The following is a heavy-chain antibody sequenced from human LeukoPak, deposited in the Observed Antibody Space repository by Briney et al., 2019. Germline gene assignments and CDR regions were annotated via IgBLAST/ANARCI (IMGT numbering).Heavy chain of an antibody. CDR3: LRARNYFGGNDSYYFDY. J-gene: IGHJ4*02. Sequence: SLRLSCSASGFKFNDYAMHWVRQVPGKGLQWVSGLSWDGSNIIYADSVRGRFTVSRDNDKNSLYLQMDSLRPEDTALYYCLRARNYFGGNDSYYFDYWGQGSLVTVSS. CDR1: GFKFNDYA. CDR2: LSWDGSNI. D-gene: IGHD3-10*01. V-gene: IGHV3-9*01.